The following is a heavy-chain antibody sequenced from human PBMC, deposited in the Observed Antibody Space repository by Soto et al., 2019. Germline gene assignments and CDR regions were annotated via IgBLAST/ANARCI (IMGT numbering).Heavy chain of an antibody. V-gene: IGHV3-7*03. CDR2: IKQDGSEK. Sequence: GGSLRLSCAASGFTFSSYWMSWVRQAPGKGLEWVANIKQDGSEKYYADSVKGRFTISRDNSKNTLYLQMNSLRAEDTAVYYCANSYDSNYGMDVWGQGTTVTVSS. J-gene: IGHJ6*02. CDR1: GFTFSSYW. D-gene: IGHD3-22*01. CDR3: ANSYDSNYGMDV.